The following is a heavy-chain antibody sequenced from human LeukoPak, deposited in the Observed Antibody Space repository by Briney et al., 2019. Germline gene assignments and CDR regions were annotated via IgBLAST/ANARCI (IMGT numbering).Heavy chain of an antibody. D-gene: IGHD2-2*01. V-gene: IGHV3-23*01. CDR2: ISGSGGST. Sequence: GRSLRLSCAASGFTFSSYAMSWVRQAPGKGLEWVSAISGSGGSTYYADSVKGRFTISRDNSKNTLYLQMNSLRAEDTAVYYCAKVLRYQLLGSLDYWGQGTLVTVSS. CDR1: GFTFSSYA. CDR3: AKVLRYQLLGSLDY. J-gene: IGHJ4*02.